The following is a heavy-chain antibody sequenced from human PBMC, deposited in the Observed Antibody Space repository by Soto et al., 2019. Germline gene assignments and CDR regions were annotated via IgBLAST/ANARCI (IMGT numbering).Heavy chain of an antibody. V-gene: IGHV1-3*01. Sequence: QVQLVQSGAEVKKPGASVKVSCKASGYTFTSYAMHWVRQAPGQRLEWMGWINAGNGNTKYSQKFQGRVTITRDTYASTAYMELSSLRSEDTAVYYCARGGYGDYVFFDYWGQGTLVTVSS. J-gene: IGHJ4*02. CDR3: ARGGYGDYVFFDY. CDR2: INAGNGNT. CDR1: GYTFTSYA. D-gene: IGHD4-17*01.